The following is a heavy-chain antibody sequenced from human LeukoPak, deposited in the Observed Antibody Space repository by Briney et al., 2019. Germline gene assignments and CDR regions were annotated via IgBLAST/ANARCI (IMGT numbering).Heavy chain of an antibody. CDR2: IYTSGST. V-gene: IGHV4-4*07. J-gene: IGHJ4*02. D-gene: IGHD6-13*01. CDR3: ARDVGFGDSGSWYGKVDY. CDR1: GGSISSYY. Sequence: PSETLSLTCTVSGGSISSYYWSWIRQPAGKGLEWIGRIYTSGSTNYNPSLKSRVTMSVDTSKNQFSLKLSSVTAADTAVYYCARDVGFGDSGSWYGKVDYWGQGTLVTVSS.